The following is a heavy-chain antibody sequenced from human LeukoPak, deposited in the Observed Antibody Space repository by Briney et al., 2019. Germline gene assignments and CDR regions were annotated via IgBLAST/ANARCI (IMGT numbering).Heavy chain of an antibody. CDR1: GYSISSGYY. V-gene: IGHV4-38-2*01. Sequence: PSETLSLTCADAGYSISSGYYWAWIRQPPGRGLEWIANIYHTGNTYYDPSLNSRVTMSVDTSKNQFSLRLSSVTAADTAVYYCARAGGSSSPYYYYYMDVWGKGTTVTVSS. D-gene: IGHD6-6*01. J-gene: IGHJ6*03. CDR3: ARAGGSSSPYYYYYMDV. CDR2: IYHTGNT.